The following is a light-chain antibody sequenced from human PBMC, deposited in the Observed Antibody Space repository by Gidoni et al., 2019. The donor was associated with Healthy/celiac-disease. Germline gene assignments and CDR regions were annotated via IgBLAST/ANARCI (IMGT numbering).Light chain of an antibody. Sequence: VLTQSPGTLSLSPGERATLTCRPSQSVSNSYLAWYQQKPGQAPRLLIYGASSRATGIPDRFSGSGSGTDFTLTISRLEPEDFAVYYCQQYGSSWGTFGQGTKVEIK. CDR1: QSVSNSY. CDR2: GAS. J-gene: IGKJ1*01. CDR3: QQYGSSWGT. V-gene: IGKV3-20*01.